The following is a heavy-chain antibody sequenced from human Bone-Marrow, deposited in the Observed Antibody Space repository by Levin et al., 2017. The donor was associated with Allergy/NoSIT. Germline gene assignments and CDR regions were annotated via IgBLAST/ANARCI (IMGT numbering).Heavy chain of an antibody. CDR1: GYTFTDYY. J-gene: IGHJ3*02. CDR3: ARDPDYYDRAFDT. Sequence: ASVKVSCKASGYTFTDYYMNWVRQAPGQGLEWMGWINPNSGGTHYAQKFQGRVTMTRDTSISTAYMELSGLRSDDTAVYYCARDPDYYDRAFDTWGQGTMVTVSS. V-gene: IGHV1-2*02. CDR2: INPNSGGT. D-gene: IGHD3-22*01.